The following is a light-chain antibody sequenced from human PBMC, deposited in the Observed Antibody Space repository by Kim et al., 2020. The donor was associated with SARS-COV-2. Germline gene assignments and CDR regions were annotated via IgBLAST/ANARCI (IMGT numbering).Light chain of an antibody. CDR2: GNS. CDR1: SSNIGAGYD. CDR3: QSYDSSLFWV. J-gene: IGLJ3*02. V-gene: IGLV1-40*01. Sequence: GQRVTISCTGSSSNIGAGYDVHWYQQLPGTAPKLLIYGNSNRPSGVPDRFSGSKSGTSAYLAITGLQAEDEADYYCQSYDSSLFWVFGGGTKLTVL.